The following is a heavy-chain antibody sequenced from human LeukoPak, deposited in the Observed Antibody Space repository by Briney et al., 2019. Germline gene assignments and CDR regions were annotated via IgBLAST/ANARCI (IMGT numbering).Heavy chain of an antibody. Sequence: GASVTVSCKASGYTFTSYGISWVRQAPGQGLEWMGWISAYNGNTNYAQKLQGRVTMTTDTSTSTAYMELRSLRSDDTAVYYCARLLAETPFLYYDSSGYYSTPDYWGQGTLVTVSS. CDR3: ARLLAETPFLYYDSSGYYSTPDY. V-gene: IGHV1-18*01. D-gene: IGHD3-22*01. CDR1: GYTFTSYG. CDR2: ISAYNGNT. J-gene: IGHJ4*02.